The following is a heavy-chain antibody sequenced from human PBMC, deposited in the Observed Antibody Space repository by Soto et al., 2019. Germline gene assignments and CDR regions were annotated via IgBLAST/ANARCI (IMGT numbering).Heavy chain of an antibody. V-gene: IGHV1-3*01. D-gene: IGHD6-13*01. Sequence: ASVKFSCTASGYTFTIYGIHWVRQAPGQRLEWMGWINAANGDTKYSPKFQGRVTITRDTSASTAYMELSSLRSEDTAVYYCVRRHVSATGIDWFDPWGQGTLVTGSS. CDR1: GYTFTIYG. CDR3: VRRHVSATGIDWFDP. J-gene: IGHJ5*02. CDR2: INAANGDT.